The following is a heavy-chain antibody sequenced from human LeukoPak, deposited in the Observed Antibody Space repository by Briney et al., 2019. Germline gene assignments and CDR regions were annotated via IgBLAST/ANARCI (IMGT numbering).Heavy chain of an antibody. J-gene: IGHJ4*02. CDR2: IYSGGST. V-gene: IGHV3-53*01. Sequence: GSLRLSCAASGFTVSSNYMSWVRQAPRKGLEWVSVIYSGGSTYYADSVKGRFTISRDNSKNTLYLQMNSLRAEDTAVYYCARETRNILTGYYIGYWGQGTLFTVSS. CDR1: GFTVSSNY. D-gene: IGHD3-9*01. CDR3: ARETRNILTGYYIGY.